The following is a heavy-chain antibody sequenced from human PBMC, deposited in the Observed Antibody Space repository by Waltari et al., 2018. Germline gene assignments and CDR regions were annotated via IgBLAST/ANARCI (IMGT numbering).Heavy chain of an antibody. V-gene: IGHV3-23*01. CDR3: ARHLYSIDYLELGN. CDR1: GFNFISYA. D-gene: IGHD3-22*01. CDR2: ISDRGVIT. J-gene: IGHJ4*02. Sequence: EVHLLESGGGLAQPGGSLRLSCAASGFNFISYAMSWVRQAPGKGLDWVPGISDRGVITKYADSVKGRFTVSRDNSKNTVFLQLNSLRAEDTAIYYCARHLYSIDYLELGNWGQGTLVTVSS.